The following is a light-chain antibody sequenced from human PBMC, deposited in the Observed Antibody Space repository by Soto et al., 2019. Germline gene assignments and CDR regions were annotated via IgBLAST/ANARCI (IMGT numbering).Light chain of an antibody. J-gene: IGKJ5*01. CDR3: QQHDSSPLT. V-gene: IGKV3-15*01. CDR1: QLVSSD. CDR2: GAS. Sequence: EIVMTQSPATLSVSPGERATLSCRASQLVSSDLAWYHQKPGQAPRLLIYGASTRATGIPARFSGSGSGTDFTLTISRLEPEDFAVYRCQQHDSSPLTFGQGTRLEIK.